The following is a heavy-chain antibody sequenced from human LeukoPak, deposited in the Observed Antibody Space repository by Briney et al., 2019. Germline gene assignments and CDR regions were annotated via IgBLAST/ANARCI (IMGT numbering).Heavy chain of an antibody. CDR1: GYTFTGYY. CDR2: INPNSGDT. V-gene: IGHV1-2*02. J-gene: IGHJ4*02. D-gene: IGHD6-19*01. CDR3: ARVSVAGTPDRDYFDY. Sequence: ASVKVSCKASGYTFTGYYMHWVRQAPGQGLEWMGRINPNSGDTNYAQKFQGRVTMTRGTSISTAYLELSRLTSDDTAVYFCARVSVAGTPDRDYFDYWGQGTLVTVSS.